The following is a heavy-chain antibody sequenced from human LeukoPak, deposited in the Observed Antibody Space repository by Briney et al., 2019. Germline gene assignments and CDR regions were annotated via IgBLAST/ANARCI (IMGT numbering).Heavy chain of an antibody. CDR2: IYYSGST. CDR1: GGSISSSSYY. Sequence: SETLSLTCTVSGGSISSSSYYCGWIRQPPGKGLEWIGSIYYSGSTYYNPSLKSRVTISVDTSKNQFSLKLSSVTAADTAVYYCARPVLRYFDWLPNGMDVWGQGTTVTVSS. J-gene: IGHJ6*02. D-gene: IGHD3-9*01. V-gene: IGHV4-39*01. CDR3: ARPVLRYFDWLPNGMDV.